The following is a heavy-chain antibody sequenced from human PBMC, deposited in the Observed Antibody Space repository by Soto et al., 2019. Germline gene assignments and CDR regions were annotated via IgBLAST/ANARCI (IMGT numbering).Heavy chain of an antibody. Sequence: GSLRLSCAASGFTCSSYAMSWVRQAPGKGLEWVANIKQDGSEKYYVDSVKGRFTISRDNAKNSLCLQMNSLRAEDTAVYYCARSGVASFDIWGQGTMVTVSS. D-gene: IGHD2-15*01. CDR1: GFTCSSYA. CDR2: IKQDGSEK. CDR3: ARSGVASFDI. V-gene: IGHV3-7*01. J-gene: IGHJ3*02.